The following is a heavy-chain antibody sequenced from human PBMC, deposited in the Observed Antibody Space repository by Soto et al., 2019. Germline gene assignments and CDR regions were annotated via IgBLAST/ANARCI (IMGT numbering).Heavy chain of an antibody. Sequence: GGSLRLSCAASGFTFSSYAMSWVRQAPGKGLEWVSAISGSGGSTYYADSVKGRFTISRDNSKNTLYLQMNSLRAEDTAVYYCAKDPARGGWYIWVDPWGQGTLVTVSS. J-gene: IGHJ5*02. V-gene: IGHV3-23*01. CDR1: GFTFSSYA. CDR3: AKDPARGGWYIWVDP. D-gene: IGHD6-19*01. CDR2: ISGSGGST.